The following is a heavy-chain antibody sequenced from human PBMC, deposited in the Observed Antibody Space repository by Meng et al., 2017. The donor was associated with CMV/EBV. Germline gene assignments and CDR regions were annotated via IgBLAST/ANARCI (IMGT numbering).Heavy chain of an antibody. J-gene: IGHJ4*02. CDR3: AREYSPRSKADY. CDR1: GYTFTSYD. V-gene: IGHV1-8*01. CDR2: MNPNSGNT. D-gene: IGHD2-15*01. Sequence: ASVKVSCKASGYTFTSYDINWVRRATGQGLEWMGWMNPNSGNTGYAQKFQGRVTMTRNTSISTAYMELSSLRSEDTAVYYCAREYSPRSKADYWGQGTLVTVSS.